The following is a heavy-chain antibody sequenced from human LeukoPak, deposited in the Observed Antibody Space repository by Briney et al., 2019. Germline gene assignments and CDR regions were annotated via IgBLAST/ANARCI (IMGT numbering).Heavy chain of an antibody. CDR1: GGSISSYY. J-gene: IGHJ3*02. D-gene: IGHD3-9*01. CDR2: IYYSGST. Sequence: TSETLSLTCTVSGGSISSYYWSWIRQPPGKGLEWIGYIYYSGSTNYNPSLKSRVTILVDTSKNQFSLKLSSVTAADTAVYYCARGGYDILTGSPFAFDIWGQGTMVTVSS. CDR3: ARGGYDILTGSPFAFDI. V-gene: IGHV4-59*01.